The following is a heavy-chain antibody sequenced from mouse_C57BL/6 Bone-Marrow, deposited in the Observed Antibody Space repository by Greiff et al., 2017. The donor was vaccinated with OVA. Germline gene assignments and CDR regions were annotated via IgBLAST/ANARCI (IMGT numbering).Heavy chain of an antibody. J-gene: IGHJ1*03. CDR2: ISYDGSN. D-gene: IGHD1-1*01. Sequence: DVKLQESGPGLVKPSQSLSLTCSVTGYSITSGYYWNWIRQFPGNKLEWMGYISYDGSNNYNPSLKNRISITRDTSKNQFFLKLNSVTTEDTATYYCARERVVANWYFDVWGTGTTVTVSS. CDR3: ARERVVANWYFDV. V-gene: IGHV3-6*01. CDR1: GYSITSGYY.